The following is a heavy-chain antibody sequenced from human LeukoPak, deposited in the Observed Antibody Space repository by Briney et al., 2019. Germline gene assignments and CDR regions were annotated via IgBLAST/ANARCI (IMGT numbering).Heavy chain of an antibody. CDR1: GDFISNDY. J-gene: IGHJ4*02. Sequence: SETLSLTCIVSGDFISNDYWSWIRQPPGKGLEWIGYIYYSGSTNYNPSLKSRVTISIDTSKNQFSLKLSSVTAADTAVYYCAREFCSSTRCYGAFDYWGQGVLVTVSS. D-gene: IGHD2-2*01. CDR3: AREFCSSTRCYGAFDY. V-gene: IGHV4-59*01. CDR2: IYYSGST.